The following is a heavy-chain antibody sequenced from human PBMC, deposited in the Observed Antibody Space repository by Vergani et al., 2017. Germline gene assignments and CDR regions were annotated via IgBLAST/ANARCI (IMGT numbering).Heavy chain of an antibody. J-gene: IGHJ4*02. CDR1: GGSISSGSYY. CDR3: AGHARVTLVRGVITSDGY. Sequence: QVQLQESGPGLVKPSQTLSLTCTVSGGSISSGSYYWSWIRQPAGKGLEWIGRIYHSGSTYYNPSLKSRVTISVDTSKNQFSLKLSSVTAADTAVYYCAGHARVTLVRGVITSDGYWGQGTLVTVSS. V-gene: IGHV4-61*02. D-gene: IGHD3-10*01. CDR2: IYHSGST.